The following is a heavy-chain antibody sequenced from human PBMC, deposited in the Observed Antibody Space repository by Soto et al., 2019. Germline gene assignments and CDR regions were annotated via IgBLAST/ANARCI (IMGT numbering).Heavy chain of an antibody. CDR3: ARDMGFGLSDY. CDR2: INAGNGNT. D-gene: IGHD3-10*01. CDR1: GYTFTSYA. Sequence: QVQLVQSGAEVKKPGASVKVSCKASGYTFTSYAMHWVRQAPGQRLEWMGWINAGNGNTKYSQKFQGRVTITRDTSASTAYMELSSLRSDDTAVDYCARDMGFGLSDYWGQGTLVTVSS. V-gene: IGHV1-3*01. J-gene: IGHJ4*02.